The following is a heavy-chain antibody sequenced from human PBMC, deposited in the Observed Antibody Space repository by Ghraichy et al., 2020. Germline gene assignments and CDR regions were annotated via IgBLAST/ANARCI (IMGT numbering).Heavy chain of an antibody. Sequence: GGSLRLSCAASGFIFSDYNMNWVRQVPGKGLEWISFISTTSDTIYYADSVKGRFTISRDNAKHSLYLQMNSPRAEDTAVYFCARDPGYNDHWNYFDYWGQGALVTVSS. J-gene: IGHJ4*02. CDR3: ARDPGYNDHWNYFDY. CDR2: ISTTSDTI. D-gene: IGHD1-1*01. V-gene: IGHV3-48*01. CDR1: GFIFSDYN.